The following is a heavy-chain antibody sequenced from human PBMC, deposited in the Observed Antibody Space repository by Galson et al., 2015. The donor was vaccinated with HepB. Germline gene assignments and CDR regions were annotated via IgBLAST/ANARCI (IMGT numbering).Heavy chain of an antibody. CDR1: GGSFSGYY. J-gene: IGHJ4*02. CDR3: ARGVYCSSTSCYIGWDY. Sequence: SETLSLTCAVYGGSFSGYYWSWIRQPPGKGLEWIGEINHSGSTNYNPSLKSRVTISVDTSKNQFSLKLSSVTAADTAVYYCARGVYCSSTSCYIGWDYWGQGTLVTVSS. V-gene: IGHV4-34*01. CDR2: INHSGST. D-gene: IGHD2-2*02.